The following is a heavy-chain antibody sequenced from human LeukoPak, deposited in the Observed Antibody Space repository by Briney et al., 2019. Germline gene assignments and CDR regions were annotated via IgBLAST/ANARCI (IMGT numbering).Heavy chain of an antibody. CDR2: IYYSGST. CDR1: GYSISSSSYY. V-gene: IGHV4-39*01. CDR3: ASLGVEGRRGYSYGYRTGYDY. D-gene: IGHD5-18*01. Sequence: PSETLSLTCAVSGYSISSSSYYWGWIRQPPGKGLEWIGSIYYSGSTYYNPSLKSRVTISVDTSKNQFSLKLSSVTAADTAVYYCASLGVEGRRGYSYGYRTGYDYWGQGTLVTVSS. J-gene: IGHJ4*02.